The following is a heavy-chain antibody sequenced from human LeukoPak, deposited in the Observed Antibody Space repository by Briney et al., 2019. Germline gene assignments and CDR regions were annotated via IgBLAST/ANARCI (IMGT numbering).Heavy chain of an antibody. Sequence: SETLSLTCTVSGGSISSYYWSWIRQPPGKGLEWIGYIYYSGSTNYNPSLKSRVTILVDTSKNQFSLKLSSVTAADTAVYYCASIAVAGTGWYFDLWGRGTLVTVSS. CDR3: ASIAVAGTGWYFDL. CDR2: IYYSGST. J-gene: IGHJ2*01. V-gene: IGHV4-59*01. D-gene: IGHD6-19*01. CDR1: GGSISSYY.